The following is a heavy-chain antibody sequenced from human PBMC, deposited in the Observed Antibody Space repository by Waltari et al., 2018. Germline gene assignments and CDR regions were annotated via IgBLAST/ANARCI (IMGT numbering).Heavy chain of an antibody. J-gene: IGHJ4*02. D-gene: IGHD6-19*01. CDR2: ITASGHIT. CDR1: GFTFTSYA. V-gene: IGHV3-23*04. Sequence: EVQLVDSGGDLTQPGGSLRLSCVASGFTFTSYAMSWVRQVPGKGLDVVSSITASGHITYYADSVKGRFSISRDNSKNTVYLQMDSLRAEDTAVYHCAKGETTGWYRCFDYWGQGTQVTVSS. CDR3: AKGETTGWYRCFDY.